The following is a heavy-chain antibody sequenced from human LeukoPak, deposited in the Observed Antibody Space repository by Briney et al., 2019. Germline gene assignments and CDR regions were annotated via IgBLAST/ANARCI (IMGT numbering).Heavy chain of an antibody. CDR2: MNPNSGNT. D-gene: IGHD6-13*01. CDR1: GYTFTSYD. Sequence: ASVTLSCKASGYTFTSYDINWVRQATGQGLEWMGWMNPNSGNTGYAQKLQGRVTMTRNNSIRKAYMELSSLRSEDTAVYYCARHSSSWARRFDPWGQGTMVTVSS. V-gene: IGHV1-8*01. J-gene: IGHJ5*02. CDR3: ARHSSSWARRFDP.